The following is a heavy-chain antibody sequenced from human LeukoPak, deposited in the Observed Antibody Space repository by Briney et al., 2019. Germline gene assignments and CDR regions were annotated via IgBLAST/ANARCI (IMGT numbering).Heavy chain of an antibody. CDR2: ISGSGGST. J-gene: IGHJ4*02. D-gene: IGHD3-10*01. Sequence: GGSLRLSCAASGFTFSSYAMSWVRQAPGKGLEWVSAISGSGGSTYYADSVKGRFTISRDNSKSTLYLQMNSLRAEDTAVYYCADVRGVISSSVDYWGQGTLVTVSS. V-gene: IGHV3-23*01. CDR3: ADVRGVISSSVDY. CDR1: GFTFSSYA.